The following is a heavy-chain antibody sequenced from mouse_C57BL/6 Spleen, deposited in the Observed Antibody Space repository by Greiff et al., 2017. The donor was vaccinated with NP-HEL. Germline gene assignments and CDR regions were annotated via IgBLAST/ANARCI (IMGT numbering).Heavy chain of an antibody. J-gene: IGHJ4*01. V-gene: IGHV1-59*01. CDR2: IDPSDSYT. Sequence: QVQLQQPGAELVRPGTSVKLSCKASGYTFTSYWMHWVKQRPGQGLEWIGVIDPSDSYTNYNQKFKGKATLTVDTSSSTAYMQLSSLTSEDSAVYYCALTTVVAYYAMDYWGQGTSVTVSS. CDR1: GYTFTSYW. CDR3: ALTTVVAYYAMDY. D-gene: IGHD1-1*01.